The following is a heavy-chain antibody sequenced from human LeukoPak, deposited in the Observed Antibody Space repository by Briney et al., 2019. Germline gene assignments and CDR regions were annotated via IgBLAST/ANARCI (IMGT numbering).Heavy chain of an antibody. V-gene: IGHV3-30*02. CDR2: IGSDGSDK. Sequence: GGSLRLSCAASGFPFSSYGMHWVRQAPGKGLEWVTFIGSDGSDKFYADSVKGRFTISRDNAKNSLYLDMNGLRAEDTSVYYCARDPAFGAFDIWGRGTLVTVSS. CDR3: ARDPAFGAFDI. J-gene: IGHJ3*02. CDR1: GFPFSSYG. D-gene: IGHD3-10*01.